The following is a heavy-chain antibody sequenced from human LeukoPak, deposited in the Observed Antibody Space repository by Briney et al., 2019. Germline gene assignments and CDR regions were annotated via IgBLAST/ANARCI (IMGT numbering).Heavy chain of an antibody. CDR1: GYTFTGYY. Sequence: ASVKVSCKASGYTFTGYYMHWVRQAPGQGLEWMGWINPNSGGTNYAQKFQGRVTMTRDTSISTAYMELSRLRSDDTAVYYCARGRRSIAAAGTGYYFDYWGQGTLVTVSS. D-gene: IGHD6-13*01. V-gene: IGHV1-2*02. CDR3: ARGRRSIAAAGTGYYFDY. J-gene: IGHJ4*02. CDR2: INPNSGGT.